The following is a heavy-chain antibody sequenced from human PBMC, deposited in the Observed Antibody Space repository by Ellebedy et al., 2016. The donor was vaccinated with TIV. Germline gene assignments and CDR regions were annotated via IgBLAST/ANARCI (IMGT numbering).Heavy chain of an antibody. V-gene: IGHV3-7*02. CDR1: GFTFSRFW. J-gene: IGHJ4*02. CDR2: IKYDEIEK. CDR3: ARGSRFLAMIPIDY. D-gene: IGHD2/OR15-2a*01. Sequence: GESLKISCAASGFTFSRFWMGWIRQAPGKGLEWVAHIKYDEIEKYYANSVKGRFTISRDNAKNSLYLQMNSLRAEDTAVYYCARGSRFLAMIPIDYWGQGTLVTVSS.